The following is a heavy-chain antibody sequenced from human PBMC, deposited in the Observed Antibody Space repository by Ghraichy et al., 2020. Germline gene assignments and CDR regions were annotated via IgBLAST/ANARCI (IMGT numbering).Heavy chain of an antibody. J-gene: IGHJ4*02. Sequence: GGLRLSCAASGFTFSDYYMSWIRQAPGKGLAWVSYICGISRYTNSADSVKCRFTLSRDTSKNSLYLHMNSLRAEETAVYYCARDQPYYVSRIYHGSFDYWSQGTRVTVSS. CDR3: ARDQPYYVSRIYHGSFDY. D-gene: IGHD3-10*01. V-gene: IGHV3-11*06. CDR2: ICGISRYT. CDR1: GFTFSDYY.